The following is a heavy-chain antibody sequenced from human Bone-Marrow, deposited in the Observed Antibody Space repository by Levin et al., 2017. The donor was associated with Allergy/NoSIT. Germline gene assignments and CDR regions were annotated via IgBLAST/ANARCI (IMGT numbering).Heavy chain of an antibody. J-gene: IGHJ6*02. CDR2: IYYSGDT. CDR3: ARDRVIVGSTNYDYGMDV. D-gene: IGHD1-26*01. Sequence: SQTLSLTCTVSGGSITSYYWSWIRQPPGKALEWIGYIYYSGDTNYNPSLKGRVTISVDTSKNQFSLKLSSVTAADTAVYYCARDRVIVGSTNYDYGMDVWGQGTTVTVSS. CDR1: GGSITSYY. V-gene: IGHV4-59*01.